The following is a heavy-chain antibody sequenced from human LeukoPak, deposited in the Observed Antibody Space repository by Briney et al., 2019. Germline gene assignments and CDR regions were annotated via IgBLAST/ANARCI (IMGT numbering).Heavy chain of an antibody. V-gene: IGHV5-51*01. J-gene: IGHJ4*02. D-gene: IGHD5-18*01. CDR1: GYYFTNYW. Sequence: RGESLKISCKGSGYYFTNYWIGWVRQMPGKGLEWMGIINPGDSDTRYSPSFQGQVTISADKSISTAYLQRSSLKASDTAMYYCAGGYSSDLITDYWGQGTLVTVSS. CDR3: AGGYSSDLITDY. CDR2: INPGDSDT.